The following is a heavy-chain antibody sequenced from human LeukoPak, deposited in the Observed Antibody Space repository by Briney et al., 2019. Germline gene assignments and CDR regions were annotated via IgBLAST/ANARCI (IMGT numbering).Heavy chain of an antibody. V-gene: IGHV3-43*02. CDR1: GFTFDDCA. Sequence: GGSLRHSCAASGFTFDDCAMHWVRQAPGKGLEWVSLITGGADSTYYADSVKGRFTISRGNSKNSLYLQMNSLRTEDTALYYCAKAHRSGNYYFYYMDIWGKGTTVTVSS. CDR2: ITGGADST. J-gene: IGHJ6*03. CDR3: AKAHRSGNYYFYYMDI. D-gene: IGHD3-10*01.